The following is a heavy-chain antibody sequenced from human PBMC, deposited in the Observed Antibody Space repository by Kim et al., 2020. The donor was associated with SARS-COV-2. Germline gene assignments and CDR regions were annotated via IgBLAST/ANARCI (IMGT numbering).Heavy chain of an antibody. J-gene: IGHJ1*01. D-gene: IGHD3-10*01. CDR3: VILWFGEAF. Sequence: SVKVSCETSGVTFNSHTIAWVRQAPGQGLEWMGGLIPITATTKYAQKFQARVAITADESTSTAYMELSSLNSEDTATYYCVILWFGEAFWGQGTLVTVSS. CDR1: GVTFNSHT. V-gene: IGHV1-69*13. CDR2: LIPITATT.